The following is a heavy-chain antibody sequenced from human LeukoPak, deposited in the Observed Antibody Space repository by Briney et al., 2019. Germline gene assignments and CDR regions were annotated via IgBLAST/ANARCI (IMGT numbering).Heavy chain of an antibody. V-gene: IGHV3-21*01. CDR3: ARVATYYYDSSGYRGAFDI. CDR2: ISSSSYI. CDR1: GFTFSSYS. J-gene: IGHJ3*02. D-gene: IGHD3-22*01. Sequence: GGSLRLSCAASGFTFSSYSMNWVRQAPGKGLEWVSSISSSSYIYYADSVKGRFTISRDNAKNSLYLQMNSLRAEDTAVYYCARVATYYYDSSGYRGAFDIWGQGTMVTVSS.